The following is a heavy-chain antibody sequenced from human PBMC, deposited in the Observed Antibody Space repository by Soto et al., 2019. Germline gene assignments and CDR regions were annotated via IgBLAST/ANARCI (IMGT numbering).Heavy chain of an antibody. Sequence: GGSLRLSCAASGFTFSSYSMNWVRQAPGKGLEWFSYISSSSSTIYYADSVKGRFTISRDNAKNSLYLQMNSLRAEDTAVYYCARDLDTAMVMYYYYYMDVWGKGTTVTVSS. CDR3: ARDLDTAMVMYYYYYMDV. J-gene: IGHJ6*03. D-gene: IGHD5-18*01. V-gene: IGHV3-48*01. CDR1: GFTFSSYS. CDR2: ISSSSSTI.